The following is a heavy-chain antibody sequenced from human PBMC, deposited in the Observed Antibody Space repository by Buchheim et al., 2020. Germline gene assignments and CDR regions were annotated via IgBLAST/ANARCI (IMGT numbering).Heavy chain of an antibody. Sequence: QVQLVESGGGVVQPGRSLRLSCAASGFTFSTYGIHWVRQAPGKGLAWVAVILYDGSNKYYADSVRGRFTISRDNSKSTLYLQMNSQRPEDTAVYYCAKDRGNGYEYYFDYWGQGTL. D-gene: IGHD5-12*01. CDR1: GFTFSTYG. V-gene: IGHV3-30*18. J-gene: IGHJ4*02. CDR3: AKDRGNGYEYYFDY. CDR2: ILYDGSNK.